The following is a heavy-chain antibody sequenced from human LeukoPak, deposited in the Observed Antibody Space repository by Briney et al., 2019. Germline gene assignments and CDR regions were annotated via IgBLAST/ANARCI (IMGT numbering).Heavy chain of an antibody. Sequence: ASVKVSCKASGYTFTSYDINWVRQATGQGLEWMGWMNPNSGNTGYAQKFQGRVTMTTDTSTSTAYMELRSLRSDDTAVYYCARGREYYYDSSGYYNYWGQGTLVTVSS. CDR1: GYTFTSYD. V-gene: IGHV1-8*01. J-gene: IGHJ4*02. D-gene: IGHD3-22*01. CDR3: ARGREYYYDSSGYYNY. CDR2: MNPNSGNT.